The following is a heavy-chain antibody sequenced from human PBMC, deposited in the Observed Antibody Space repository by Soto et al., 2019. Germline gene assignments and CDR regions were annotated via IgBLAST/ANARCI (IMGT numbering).Heavy chain of an antibody. V-gene: IGHV4-61*01. CDR3: ARGGSYYYYYGLDV. CDR1: GVSVSNGNCY. J-gene: IGHJ6*04. Sequence: QVQLQESGPGLVKPSETLSLTCTVSGVSVSNGNCYWSWIRQPPGKGLEWIGYIYYNGSTNYNPSLKSRVTISVDMSKNQFSLTLKSVTAADTAVYYCARGGSYYYYYGLDVWGEGTTVTVSS. D-gene: IGHD1-26*01. CDR2: IYYNGST.